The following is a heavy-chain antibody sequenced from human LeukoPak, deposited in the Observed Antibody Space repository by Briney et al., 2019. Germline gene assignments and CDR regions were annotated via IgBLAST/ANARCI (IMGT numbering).Heavy chain of an antibody. CDR1: GFTFSSYE. V-gene: IGHV3-48*03. J-gene: IGHJ3*02. CDR2: ISSSGSTI. D-gene: IGHD3-22*01. CDR3: AKALPHYYDSSGYYHALDI. Sequence: GGSLRLSCAASGFTFSSYEMNWVRQAPGKGLEWVSYISSSGSTIYYADSVKGRFTISRDNSKNTLYLQMNSLRAEDTAVYYCAKALPHYYDSSGYYHALDIWGQGTMVTVSS.